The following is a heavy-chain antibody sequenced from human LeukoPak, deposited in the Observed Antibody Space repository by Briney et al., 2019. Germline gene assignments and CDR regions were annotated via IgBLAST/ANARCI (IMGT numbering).Heavy chain of an antibody. CDR3: ARDLEAANTYYFDY. Sequence: GGSLRLSCAASGFTVSSSYMSWVRQAPGKGLEWVSIISSAGTTYYADSVKGRFTISRDNSKSTVYLQVNSLRDEDTAVYYCARDLEAANTYYFDYWGQGTMVTVSS. J-gene: IGHJ4*02. V-gene: IGHV3-66*01. D-gene: IGHD6-13*01. CDR2: ISSAGTT. CDR1: GFTVSSSY.